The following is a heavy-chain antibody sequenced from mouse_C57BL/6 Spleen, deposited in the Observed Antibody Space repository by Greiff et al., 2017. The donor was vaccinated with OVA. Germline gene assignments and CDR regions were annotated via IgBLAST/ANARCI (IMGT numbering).Heavy chain of an antibody. Sequence: VQLQQPGAELVRPGSSVKLSCKASGYTFTSYWMHWVKQRPIQGLEWIGNIDPSDSETHYNQKFKDKATLTVDKSSSTAYMQLSSLTSEDSAVYYCARSITTVVATDYWGQGTTHTVSS. J-gene: IGHJ2*01. CDR2: IDPSDSET. V-gene: IGHV1-52*01. CDR3: ARSITTVVATDY. D-gene: IGHD1-1*01. CDR1: GYTFTSYW.